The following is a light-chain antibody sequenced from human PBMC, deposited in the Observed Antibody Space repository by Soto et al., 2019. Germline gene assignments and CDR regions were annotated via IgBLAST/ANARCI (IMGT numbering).Light chain of an antibody. CDR1: SSDVGSYNL. V-gene: IGLV2-14*02. CDR2: EGS. CDR3: CSYSSGSTLYV. J-gene: IGLJ1*01. Sequence: QSALAQPDSVSGSPGQSITISCTGTSSDVGSYNLVSWYQHHPGKAPKLMIYEGSKRPSGVSNRFSGSKSGNTASLTISGLQAEDEADYYCCSYSSGSTLYVFGTGTKVTVL.